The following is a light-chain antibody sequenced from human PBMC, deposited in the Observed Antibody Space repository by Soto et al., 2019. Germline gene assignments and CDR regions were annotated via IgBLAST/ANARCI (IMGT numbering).Light chain of an antibody. CDR1: QSIGRF. CDR2: DAS. CDR3: QQSYSTPRT. Sequence: DIQMPQSPSTLSASVGARVTITCRASQSIGRFLAWYQHQPGKAPKLLIYDASTLESGVPSRFSGTGSGTEFTFSIASLQPEDFATYYCQQSYSTPRTVGQGTKVDNK. J-gene: IGKJ1*01. V-gene: IGKV1-5*01.